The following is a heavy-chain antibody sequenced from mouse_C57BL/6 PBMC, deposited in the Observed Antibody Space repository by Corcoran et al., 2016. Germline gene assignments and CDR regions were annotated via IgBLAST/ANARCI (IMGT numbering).Heavy chain of an antibody. CDR1: GYTFTSYW. V-gene: IGHV1-53*01. CDR3: AREESLLRLACVAY. Sequence: HVQLQQPVTELVKPGASVELSCKASGYTFTSYWMHWVKQRPGQALEWIGNINPRNGGTNYNEQFKSKATLNVDKSSSTSYQKLSSLTSADSAVYYCAREESLLRLACVAYWGQGTLVTVSA. J-gene: IGHJ3*01. D-gene: IGHD1-2*01. CDR2: INPRNGGT.